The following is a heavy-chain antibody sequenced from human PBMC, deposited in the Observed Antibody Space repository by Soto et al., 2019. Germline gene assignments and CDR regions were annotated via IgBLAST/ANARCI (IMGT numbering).Heavy chain of an antibody. V-gene: IGHV3-7*05. CDR2: IKQDGSEK. J-gene: IGHJ4*02. CDR3: ARVLVQWLVYDY. CDR1: GFTFSSYW. Sequence: PGGSLRLSCAASGFTFSSYWMSWVRQAQGKGLEWGANIKQDGSEKYYVDSVKGRFTISRDNAKNSLYLQMNSLRAEDTAVYYCARVLVQWLVYDYWGQGTLVTVSS. D-gene: IGHD6-19*01.